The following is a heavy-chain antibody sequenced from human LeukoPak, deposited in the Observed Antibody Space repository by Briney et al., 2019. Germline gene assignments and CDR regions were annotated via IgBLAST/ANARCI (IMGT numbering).Heavy chain of an antibody. CDR3: ARIAVAGTGAPRANYYMDV. CDR2: FYYSGST. V-gene: IGHV4-59*01. Sequence: SETLSLTCTVSGGSISSYYWSWIRQPPGEGLEWIGYFYYSGSTNYNPSLKSRVTISVDTSKNQFSLKLSSVTAADTAVYYCARIAVAGTGAPRANYYMDVWGKGTTVTISS. D-gene: IGHD6-19*01. J-gene: IGHJ6*03. CDR1: GGSISSYY.